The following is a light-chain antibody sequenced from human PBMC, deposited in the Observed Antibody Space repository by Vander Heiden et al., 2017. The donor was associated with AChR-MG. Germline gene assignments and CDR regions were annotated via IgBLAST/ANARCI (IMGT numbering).Light chain of an antibody. J-gene: IGLJ2*01. V-gene: IGLV1-44*01. CDR2: SNN. CDR1: NSNIGSNI. CDR3: AAWDDSLNGLL. Sequence: QSVLTQPPSASGTPGQRVTISCSGSNSNIGSNIVNWYQQLPGTAPKLLLYSNNQRPSGVPDRFSGSKSGTSASLAISGLQSEDEADYDCAAWDDSLNGLLFGAGTKLTVL.